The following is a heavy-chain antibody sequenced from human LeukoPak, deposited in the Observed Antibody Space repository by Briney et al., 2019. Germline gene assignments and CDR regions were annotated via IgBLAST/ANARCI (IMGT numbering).Heavy chain of an antibody. J-gene: IGHJ6*02. CDR1: GFTFSSYS. CDR2: ISSSSSYI. D-gene: IGHD1-26*01. V-gene: IGHV3-21*04. CDR3: ARGRLAYSGSYMGKYYYYGMDV. Sequence: GGSLRLSCAASGFTFSSYSMNWVRQAPGKGLEWVSSISSSSSYIYYADSVKGRFTISRDNAKNSLYLQMNSLRAEDTAVYYCARGRLAYSGSYMGKYYYYGMDVWGQGTTVTVSS.